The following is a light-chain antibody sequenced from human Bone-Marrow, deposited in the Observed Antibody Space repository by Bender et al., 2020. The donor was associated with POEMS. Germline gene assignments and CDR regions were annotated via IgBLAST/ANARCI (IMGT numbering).Light chain of an antibody. J-gene: IGLJ3*02. V-gene: IGLV1-47*01. CDR2: RNN. CDR3: QSFDTSLSGWV. Sequence: QSVLTQPPSASGTPGQRVTISCSGSSSNIGTNYVYWYQQFPGTAPKLLVYRNNQRRSGVPDRFSGSKSGTSVSLAITGLQAEDEADYYCQSFDTSLSGWVFGAGTKLTV. CDR1: SSNIGTNY.